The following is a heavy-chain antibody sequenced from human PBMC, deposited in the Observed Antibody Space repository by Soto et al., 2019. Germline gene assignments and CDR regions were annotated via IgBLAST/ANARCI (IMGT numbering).Heavy chain of an antibody. CDR3: AGAQYSSSSPRFDY. D-gene: IGHD6-6*01. CDR1: GYNFINYW. V-gene: IGHV5-51*01. J-gene: IGHJ4*02. CDR2: IYPGDSAT. Sequence: PGESLKISCKGSGYNFINYWIGWVRQMPGKGLEWMGIIYPGDSATRYSPSFQGQVTISADKSISTAYLQWTSLKASDTAMYYCAGAQYSSSSPRFDYWGQGTLVTVSS.